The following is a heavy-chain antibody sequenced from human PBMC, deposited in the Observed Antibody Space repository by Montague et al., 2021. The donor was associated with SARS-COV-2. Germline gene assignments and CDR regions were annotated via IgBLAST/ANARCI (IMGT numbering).Heavy chain of an antibody. Sequence: SETLSLTCTVSGVSITTYYWSWIRQPPGKGLEWIGYIYYSGSTYYTPSLKSRVSVSVDASKNEFSLRLTSVSAADTAVYYCARGGGDYGGNPFDYWGQGTLVTVSS. CDR2: IYYSGST. CDR1: GVSITTYY. D-gene: IGHD4-23*01. J-gene: IGHJ4*02. V-gene: IGHV4-59*01. CDR3: ARGGGDYGGNPFDY.